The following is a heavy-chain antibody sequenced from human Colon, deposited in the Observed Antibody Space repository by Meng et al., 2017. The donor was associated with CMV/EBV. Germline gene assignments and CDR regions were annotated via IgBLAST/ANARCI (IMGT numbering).Heavy chain of an antibody. CDR3: ARDYYGSGSYYY. Sequence: SETLSLTCTVSGGSISSSSYYWGWIRQPPGKGLEWSGSIYYSGSTYYNPSLKSRVTISVDTSKNQFSLKLSSVTAADTAVYYCARDYYGSGSYYYWGQGTLVTVSS. V-gene: IGHV4-39*07. D-gene: IGHD3-10*01. CDR2: IYYSGST. CDR1: GGSISSSSYY. J-gene: IGHJ4*02.